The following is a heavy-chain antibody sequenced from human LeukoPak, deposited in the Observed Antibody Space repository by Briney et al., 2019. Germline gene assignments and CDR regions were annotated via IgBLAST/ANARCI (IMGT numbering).Heavy chain of an antibody. Sequence: GGSLRLSCAASGFTFSSYAMHWVRQAPGKGLEWVAVISYDGSNKYYADSVKGRFTISRDNSKNTLYLQMNSLRAEDTAVYYCAKDLAAVPAAMFGYWGQGTLVTVPS. CDR2: ISYDGSNK. D-gene: IGHD2-2*01. V-gene: IGHV3-30*04. CDR1: GFTFSSYA. CDR3: AKDLAAVPAAMFGY. J-gene: IGHJ4*02.